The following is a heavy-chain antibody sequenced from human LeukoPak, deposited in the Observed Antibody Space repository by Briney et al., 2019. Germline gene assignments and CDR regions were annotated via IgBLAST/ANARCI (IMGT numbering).Heavy chain of an antibody. CDR2: ICSDGSNK. J-gene: IGHJ4*02. Sequence: QAVGSLSLSCAPSGVTSSTYAMHGVRGGPGRGVEWGAGICSDGSNKYYADSLKGRFTLSRNNYKNTLYLQIHSLSAEATAVSYCASDLGNWGWNDSWGQGTLVIVSS. CDR1: GVTSSTYA. V-gene: IGHV3-33*01. D-gene: IGHD7-27*01. CDR3: ASDLGNWGWNDS.